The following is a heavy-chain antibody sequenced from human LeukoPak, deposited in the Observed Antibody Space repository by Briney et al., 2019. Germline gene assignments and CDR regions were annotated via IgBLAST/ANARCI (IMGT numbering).Heavy chain of an antibody. Sequence: PGGPLRLSCGASGFTFDDYGMSWVCQAPGKGLEWVSGINLNGGSTGYADSAKGRFTISRDNAKNSLYLQMNSLRAEDTALYYCAREGYSSRIYYSHYMDVWGKGTTVTVSS. CDR3: AREGYSSRIYYSHYMDV. CDR2: INLNGGST. J-gene: IGHJ6*03. D-gene: IGHD6-13*01. V-gene: IGHV3-20*04. CDR1: GFTFDDYG.